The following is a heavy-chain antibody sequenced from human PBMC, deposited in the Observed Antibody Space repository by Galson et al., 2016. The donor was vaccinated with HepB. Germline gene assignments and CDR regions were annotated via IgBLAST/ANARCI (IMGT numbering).Heavy chain of an antibody. V-gene: IGHV4-59*01. CDR2: VYDSGYT. CDR1: GGSISNYY. CDR3: ARDMTEGRLDAFDI. D-gene: IGHD3-16*01. Sequence: SETLSPTCIVSGGSISNYYWSWIRQPPGKGLEWIGYVYDSGYTNHNPSLKSRVTISINTSRSQISLKLTSVTAADTAVYYCARDMTEGRLDAFDIWGQGTLVTVSS. J-gene: IGHJ4*02.